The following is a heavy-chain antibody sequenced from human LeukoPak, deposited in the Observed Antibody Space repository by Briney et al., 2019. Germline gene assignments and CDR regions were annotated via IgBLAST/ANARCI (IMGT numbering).Heavy chain of an antibody. D-gene: IGHD5-18*01. J-gene: IGHJ4*02. CDR1: GYTLTGYY. V-gene: IGHV1-2*02. CDR2: INPNTGGI. Sequence: ASVKVSCKSSGYTLTGYYMHWVRRAPGQGLEWMGWINPNTGGINYAQKFQGRVTMTRDTSISAAYMELSRLRSDDTAVYYCARDPYSNYFDYWGQGTLVTVSS. CDR3: ARDPYSNYFDY.